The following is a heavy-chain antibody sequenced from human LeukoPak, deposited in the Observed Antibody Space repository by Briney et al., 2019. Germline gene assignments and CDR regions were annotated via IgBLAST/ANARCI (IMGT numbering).Heavy chain of an antibody. Sequence: ASVKVSCKASGDTFTGYYMHWVRQAPGQGLEWMGYINPNSGVTNYAQKFQGRGTMTRDTSSSTAYMELRRLSSDDTAVYYCARAGYYDSSGSIGAFDIWGQGTMVTVSS. V-gene: IGHV1-2*02. D-gene: IGHD3-22*01. CDR2: INPNSGVT. J-gene: IGHJ3*02. CDR3: ARAGYYDSSGSIGAFDI. CDR1: GDTFTGYY.